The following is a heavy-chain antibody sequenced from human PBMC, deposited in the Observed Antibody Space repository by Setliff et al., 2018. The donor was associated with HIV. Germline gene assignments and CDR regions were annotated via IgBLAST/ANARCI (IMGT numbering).Heavy chain of an antibody. CDR2: INPNSGGT. V-gene: IGHV1-2*02. D-gene: IGHD1-26*01. Sequence: ASVKVSCKASGYTFTGYYMHWVRQAPGQGLEWMGWINPNSGGTNYAQKFQGRVTMTRDTSISTAYMELSRLRSDDTAVYYCARDSGCYGAFDIWGQGTMVTVSS. J-gene: IGHJ3*02. CDR3: ARDSGCYGAFDI. CDR1: GYTFTGYY.